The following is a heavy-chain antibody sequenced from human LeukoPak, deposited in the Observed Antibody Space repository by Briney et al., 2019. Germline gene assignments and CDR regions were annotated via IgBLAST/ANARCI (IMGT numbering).Heavy chain of an antibody. Sequence: PGGSLRLSCAASGFTFSSYWMHWVRQAPGKGLVWVSRINSDGSSTSYGDSVKGRFTISRDSAKNTLYLEMNSLRAEDTAVYYSARDSSGRSLGYWGQGTLVTVSS. J-gene: IGHJ4*02. D-gene: IGHD3-22*01. V-gene: IGHV3-74*01. CDR3: ARDSSGRSLGY. CDR1: GFTFSSYW. CDR2: INSDGSST.